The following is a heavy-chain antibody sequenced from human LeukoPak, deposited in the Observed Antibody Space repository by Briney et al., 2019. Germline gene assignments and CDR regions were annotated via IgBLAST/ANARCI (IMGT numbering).Heavy chain of an antibody. CDR1: GGTFSSYA. Sequence: GASVKVFCKASGGTFSSYAISWVRQAPGQGLEWMGGIIPIFGTANYAQKFQGRVTITTDESTSTAYMELSSLRSEDTAVYYCARESPHGYTYYYYYYMDVWGKGTTVTVSS. CDR2: IIPIFGTA. V-gene: IGHV1-69*05. J-gene: IGHJ6*03. CDR3: ARESPHGYTYYYYYYMDV. D-gene: IGHD5-24*01.